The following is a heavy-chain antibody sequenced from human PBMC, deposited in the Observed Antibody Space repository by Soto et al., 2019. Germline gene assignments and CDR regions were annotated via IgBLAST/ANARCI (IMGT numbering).Heavy chain of an antibody. CDR2: IYYMGRT. V-gene: IGHV4-59*01. D-gene: IGHD1-26*01. CDR1: DSISTYY. Sequence: KPSETLSLTCTVDSISTYYWNWIRQPPGKGLEWIGYIYYMGRTNYNSSLKSRVTISIDTSNNQFSLKLSSVTAADTAIYYCARDAVGATHFDYWGQGAPVTVSS. CDR3: ARDAVGATHFDY. J-gene: IGHJ4*02.